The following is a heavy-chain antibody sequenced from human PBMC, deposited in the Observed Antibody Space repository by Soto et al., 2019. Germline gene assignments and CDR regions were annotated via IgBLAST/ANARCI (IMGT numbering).Heavy chain of an antibody. CDR2: IIAGNGDT. D-gene: IGHD5-12*01. V-gene: IGHV1-3*01. J-gene: IGHJ4*02. CDR3: ARGRGYSGNDYFDY. CDR1: GYTFTSYT. Sequence: ASVKGACKASGYTFTSYTIHWMRQAPGQRLEWMGWIIAGNGDTKYSQQFQGRVTITRDTSASTAYMELSSLRSEDTSVYYCARGRGYSGNDYFDYWGQGTLVTVSS.